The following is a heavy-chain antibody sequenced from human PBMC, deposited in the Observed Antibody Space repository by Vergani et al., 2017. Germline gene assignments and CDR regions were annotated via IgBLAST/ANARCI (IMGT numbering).Heavy chain of an antibody. Sequence: EVQVVESGGGVVQPGGSLRLSCAASGVIFSRYWMSWVRQAPGKGLEWVANINQDGSEKYYVESVKGRFTISRDNAKNSLFLQIFILRAEDTAVYYCARDTRYCNNPTYLPNNAFDYWGQGILVTVSS. D-gene: IGHD2-8*01. V-gene: IGHV3-7*01. CDR2: INQDGSEK. CDR1: GVIFSRYW. CDR3: ARDTRYCNNPTYLPNNAFDY. J-gene: IGHJ4*02.